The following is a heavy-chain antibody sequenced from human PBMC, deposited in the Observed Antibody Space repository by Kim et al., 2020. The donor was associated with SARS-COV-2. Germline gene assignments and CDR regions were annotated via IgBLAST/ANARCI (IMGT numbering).Heavy chain of an antibody. CDR3: SRDLAGERDS. CDR2: INTDGSVT. Sequence: GGSLRLSCTVSEFSFSSYWMHWVSQAPGKGLVWVSRINTDGSVTDYADSVKGRFTISRDNAKNTLYPQMDSLRAEDTAVYLCSRDLAGERDSWGQGTLAT. V-gene: IGHV3-74*01. D-gene: IGHD3-10*01. J-gene: IGHJ4*02. CDR1: EFSFSSYW.